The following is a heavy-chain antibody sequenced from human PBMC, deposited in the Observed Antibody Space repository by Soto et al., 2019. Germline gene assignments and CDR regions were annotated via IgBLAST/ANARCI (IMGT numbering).Heavy chain of an antibody. D-gene: IGHD2-2*01. CDR2: IYYTGST. Sequence: QVQLQESGPGLVKPSQTLSLTCTVSGGSISSGDYYWSWIRQHPGKGLEWIGYIYYTGSTYYNPSLKSRVTMSLDTSKNPFSLKLSSVTAADTAVYYCARSQDKVLVPAANYYYYGVDVWGQGTTVTVSS. CDR1: GGSISSGDYY. V-gene: IGHV4-31*03. CDR3: ARSQDKVLVPAANYYYYGVDV. J-gene: IGHJ6*02.